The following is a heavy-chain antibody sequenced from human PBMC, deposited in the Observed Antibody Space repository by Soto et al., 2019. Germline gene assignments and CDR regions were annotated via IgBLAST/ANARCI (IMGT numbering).Heavy chain of an antibody. V-gene: IGHV4-4*02. J-gene: IGHJ4*02. CDR3: ARVSSSWGLVNYFDY. CDR2: IYHSGST. CDR1: GGSISSSNW. Sequence: PSETLSLTCAVSGGSISSSNWWSWVRQPPGKGLEWIGKIYHSGSTNYNPSLKSRVTISVDTSKNQFSLKLSSVTAADTAVYYCARVSSSWGLVNYFDYWGQGTLVTVSS. D-gene: IGHD6-13*01.